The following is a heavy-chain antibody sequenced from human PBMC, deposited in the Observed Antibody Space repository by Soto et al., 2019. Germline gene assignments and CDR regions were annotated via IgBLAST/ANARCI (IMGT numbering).Heavy chain of an antibody. CDR1: GFTFSSYA. J-gene: IGHJ6*03. D-gene: IGHD3-3*01. CDR3: AKGPNYDFWSGYPTIPFYYYYYMDV. CDR2: ISGSGGST. V-gene: IGHV3-23*01. Sequence: GGSLRLSCAASGFTFSSYAMSWVRQAPGKGLEWVSAISGSGGSTYYADSVKGRFTISRENSKNTLYLQMNSLRAEDTAVYYCAKGPNYDFWSGYPTIPFYYYYYMDVWGKGTTVTVSS.